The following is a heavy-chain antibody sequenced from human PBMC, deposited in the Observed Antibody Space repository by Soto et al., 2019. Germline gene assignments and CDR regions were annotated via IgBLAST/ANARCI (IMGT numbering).Heavy chain of an antibody. CDR2: IYTSWST. D-gene: IGHD2-2*01. J-gene: IGHJ6*02. V-gene: IGHV4-4*07. CDR3: ARDREYCSSTSCPGSNYGMDV. Sequence: SETLSLTCTVSGGSISSYYWSWIRQPAGKGLEWIWRIYTSWSTNYNPSLKSRVTMSVDTSKNQFSLKLSSVTAADTAVYYCARDREYCSSTSCPGSNYGMDVWGQGTTVTVSS. CDR1: GGSISSYY.